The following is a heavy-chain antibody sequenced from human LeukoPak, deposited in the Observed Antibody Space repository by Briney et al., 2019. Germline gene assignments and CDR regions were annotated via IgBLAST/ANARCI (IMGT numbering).Heavy chain of an antibody. CDR1: GFTFSSHR. Sequence: PGGSLRLSCGASGFTFSSHRMNWVRQAPGKGLEWVANIKQDGSETYYVDSVKGRFTISRDNAKNSLYLQMNSLRAEDTAIYYCARQREQEGTGGRCALGGKGPLVAVSS. D-gene: IGHD1-26*01. J-gene: IGHJ4*02. CDR2: IKQDGSET. CDR3: ARQREQEGTGGRCAL. V-gene: IGHV3-7*01.